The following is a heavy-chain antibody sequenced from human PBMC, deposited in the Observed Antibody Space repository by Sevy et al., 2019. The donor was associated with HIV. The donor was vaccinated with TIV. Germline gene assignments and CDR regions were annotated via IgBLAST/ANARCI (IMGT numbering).Heavy chain of an antibody. V-gene: IGHV3-21*01. CDR1: GFTFSSYS. Sequence: GGSLRLSCAASGFTFSSYSMNWDRQAPGKGLEWVSSISSSSSYIYYADSVKGRFTISRDNAKNSLYLQMNSLRAEDTAVYYCARAEGPRSYYDSSGYYFVGAFDIWGQGTMVTVSS. CDR2: ISSSSSYI. D-gene: IGHD3-22*01. CDR3: ARAEGPRSYYDSSGYYFVGAFDI. J-gene: IGHJ3*02.